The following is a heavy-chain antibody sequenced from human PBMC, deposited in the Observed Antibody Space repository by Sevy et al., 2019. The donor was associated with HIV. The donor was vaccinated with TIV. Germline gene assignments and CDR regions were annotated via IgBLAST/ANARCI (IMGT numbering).Heavy chain of an antibody. Sequence: GGSLRLSCEASGFTFDDYAMHWVRQAPGKGLEWVSGINWNSGNIGYEDTVRGRCTISRENAKKSLFLQMNSLRGEDTAFYYCAKGGTREVGATVTPFDYWGQGTLVTVSS. CDR2: INWNSGNI. CDR3: AKGGTREVGATVTPFDY. J-gene: IGHJ4*02. CDR1: GFTFDDYA. V-gene: IGHV3-9*01. D-gene: IGHD4-4*01.